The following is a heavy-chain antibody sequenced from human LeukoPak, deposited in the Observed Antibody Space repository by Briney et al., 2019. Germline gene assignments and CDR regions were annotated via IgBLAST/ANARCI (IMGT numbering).Heavy chain of an antibody. CDR1: GFTFSSYA. CDR3: ARVGSGSYYGY. D-gene: IGHD1-26*01. J-gene: IGHJ4*02. V-gene: IGHV3-30-3*01. Sequence: TGRSLRLSCAASGFTFSSYAMHWVRQAPGKGLEWVAVISYDGSNKYYADPVKGRFTISRDNSKNTLYLQMNSLRAEDTAVYYCARVGSGSYYGYWGQGTLVTVSS. CDR2: ISYDGSNK.